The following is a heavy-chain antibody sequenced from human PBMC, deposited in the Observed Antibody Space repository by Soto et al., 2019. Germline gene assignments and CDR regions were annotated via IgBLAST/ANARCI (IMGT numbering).Heavy chain of an antibody. J-gene: IGHJ5*02. Sequence: EVQLVESGGGLVQPGRSLRLSCAASGFTFDDYAMHWVRQAPGKGLEWVSGISWNSGSTYYADSVKGRFTISRDNSKNTLYLQMNSLRAEDTAVYYCAKDRYSYVGNWFDPWGQGTLVTVSS. CDR2: ISWNSGST. CDR3: AKDRYSYVGNWFDP. CDR1: GFTFDDYA. V-gene: IGHV3-9*01. D-gene: IGHD5-18*01.